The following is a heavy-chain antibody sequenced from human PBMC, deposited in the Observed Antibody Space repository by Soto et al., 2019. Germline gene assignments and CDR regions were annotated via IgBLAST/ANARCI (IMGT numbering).Heavy chain of an antibody. D-gene: IGHD2-15*01. J-gene: IGHJ5*02. V-gene: IGHV1-3*01. CDR2: INPDNGNT. Sequence: GASVKVSSKASGYAFTRYTMNWVHQAPGQRLEWMGWINPDNGNTKSSQKFQDRVIITRDTSASTAYMDLSSLRSEDTAVYYCARGIATGQLDPWGQGTLVTVSS. CDR1: GYAFTRYT. CDR3: ARGIATGQLDP.